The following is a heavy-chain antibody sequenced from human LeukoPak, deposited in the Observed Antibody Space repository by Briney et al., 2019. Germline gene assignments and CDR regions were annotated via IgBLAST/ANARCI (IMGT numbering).Heavy chain of an antibody. Sequence: PSETLSLTCTVSGDSIASYNWNWIRQPPGKGLEWIGYFSYSGSTNYNPSLKSRVTISVDTSKNQFSLKLTSVTAADTAVYYCARRFDSWGQGTLVTVSS. CDR1: GDSIASYN. CDR3: ARRFDS. V-gene: IGHV4-59*08. CDR2: FSYSGST. J-gene: IGHJ4*02.